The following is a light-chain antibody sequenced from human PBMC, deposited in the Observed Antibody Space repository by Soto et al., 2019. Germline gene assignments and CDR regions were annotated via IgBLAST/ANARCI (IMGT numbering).Light chain of an antibody. V-gene: IGKV1-39*01. CDR2: AAS. CDR3: HQTYTTPQT. CDR1: QTVRIN. Sequence: DVQMTQSTSSLSASDGDRVAITCRASQTVRINLNWYQQKPGKAPKLLIYAASTLQSGVPSRFSGSGSETEFTLTISSLQPEDFATYSCHQTYTTPQTFGQGTKVDI. J-gene: IGKJ1*01.